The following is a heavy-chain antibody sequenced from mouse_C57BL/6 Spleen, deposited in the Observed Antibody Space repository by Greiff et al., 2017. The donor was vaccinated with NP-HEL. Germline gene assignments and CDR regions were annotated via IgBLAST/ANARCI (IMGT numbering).Heavy chain of an antibody. Sequence: QVQLKESGAELAKPGASVKLSCKASGYTFTSYWMHWVKQRPGQGLEWIGYINPSSGYTKYNQKFKDKATLTADKSSSTGYMQLRSLTYEDSAVYYCARGDLRRYYFDYWGQGTTLTVSS. V-gene: IGHV1-7*01. CDR2: INPSSGYT. CDR3: ARGDLRRYYFDY. CDR1: GYTFTSYW. D-gene: IGHD1-1*01. J-gene: IGHJ2*01.